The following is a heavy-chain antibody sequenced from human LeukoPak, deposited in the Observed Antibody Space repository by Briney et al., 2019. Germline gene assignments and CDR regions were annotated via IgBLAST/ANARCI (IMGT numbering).Heavy chain of an antibody. Sequence: ASVKVSCKASGYTFTGYYMHWVRQAPGQGLEWMGWINPNSGGTNYAQKFQGRVTMTRDTSISTAYMELSRLRSDDTAVYYCARDYSSSLNWFDPWGQGTLVTVSS. D-gene: IGHD6-13*01. J-gene: IGHJ5*02. CDR1: GYTFTGYY. CDR3: ARDYSSSLNWFDP. V-gene: IGHV1-2*02. CDR2: INPNSGGT.